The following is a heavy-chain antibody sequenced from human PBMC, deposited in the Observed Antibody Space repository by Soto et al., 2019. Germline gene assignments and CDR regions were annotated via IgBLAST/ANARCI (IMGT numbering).Heavy chain of an antibody. CDR1: GFILSDCA. J-gene: IGHJ6*03. V-gene: IGHV3-48*01. CDR2: ISSSSSVI. CDR3: ARDLFWGFNCYYYMDV. D-gene: IGHD3-16*01. Sequence: EVQLVESGGGLVQPGGSLSLSCATSGFILSDCAMNWVRQSPGKGLEWVSYISSSSSVIDYADSVKGRFTVSRDNARNLRYFQMYSLIAEDMAVYYCARDLFWGFNCYYYMDVWGKGTTVTVSS.